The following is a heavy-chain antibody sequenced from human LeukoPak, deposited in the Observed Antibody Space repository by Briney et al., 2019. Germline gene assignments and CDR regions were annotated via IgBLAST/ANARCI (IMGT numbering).Heavy chain of an antibody. D-gene: IGHD6-13*01. Sequence: ASVKVSCKASGYTFSSYYMHWVRQAPGQGLEWMGIINPSGGSTSYAQKFQGRVTMTRDMSTSTVYMELSSLRSEDTAVYYCARGVSSWHYPYYYYYMDVWGKGTTVTVSS. J-gene: IGHJ6*03. V-gene: IGHV1-46*01. CDR2: INPSGGST. CDR1: GYTFSSYY. CDR3: ARGVSSWHYPYYYYYMDV.